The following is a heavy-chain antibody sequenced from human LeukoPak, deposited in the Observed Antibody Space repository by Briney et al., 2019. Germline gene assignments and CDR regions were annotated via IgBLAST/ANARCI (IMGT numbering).Heavy chain of an antibody. CDR2: IYYSGST. CDR1: GGSISSYY. D-gene: IGHD5-18*01. Sequence: SETLSLTCTVSGGSISSYYWSWIRQPPGKGLEWIGYIYYSGSTNYNPSLKSRVTISVDTSKNQFSPKLSPVTAADTAVYYCARLHDGYRYGADYWGQGTLVTAS. J-gene: IGHJ4*02. V-gene: IGHV4-59*08. CDR3: ARLHDGYRYGADY.